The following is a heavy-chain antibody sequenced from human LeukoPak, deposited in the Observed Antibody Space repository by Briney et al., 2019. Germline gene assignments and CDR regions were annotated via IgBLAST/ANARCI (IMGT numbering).Heavy chain of an antibody. CDR1: GFALSSYV. Sequence: GGSLRLSCAASGFALSSYVMSWVRQAPGKGLEWVSTITVGGGTYYADSVKGRFTISRGNSKNTLFLQMNTLGAEDTALFYCAKSPAAPYYFDYWGQGTLVTVSS. J-gene: IGHJ4*02. V-gene: IGHV3-23*01. CDR2: ITVGGGT. D-gene: IGHD6-13*01. CDR3: AKSPAAPYYFDY.